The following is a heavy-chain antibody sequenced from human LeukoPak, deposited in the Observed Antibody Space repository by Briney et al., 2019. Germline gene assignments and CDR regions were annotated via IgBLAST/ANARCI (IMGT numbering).Heavy chain of an antibody. CDR2: MNPNSGNT. CDR3: ARGPRGAATPEYYYYYYYMDV. J-gene: IGHJ6*03. Sequence: GASVKVSCKASGYTFTSYDINWVRQATGQGLEWMGWMNPNSGNTGYAQKFQGRVTMTRNTSISTAYMELSSLRSEDTAVYYCARGPRGAATPEYYYYYYYMDVWGKGTTVTVSS. D-gene: IGHD1-14*01. CDR1: GYTFTSYD. V-gene: IGHV1-8*01.